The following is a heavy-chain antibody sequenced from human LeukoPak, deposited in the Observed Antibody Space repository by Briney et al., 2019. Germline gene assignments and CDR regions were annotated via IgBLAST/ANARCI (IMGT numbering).Heavy chain of an antibody. J-gene: IGHJ3*02. V-gene: IGHV3-13*01. Sequence: GSLRLSCVASGFTFSSYDMHWVRQATGKGLEWVSAIGTAGDTYYPGSVKGRFTISRENAKNSLYLQMNSLRAGDTAVYYCARGTAQYDAFDIWGQGTMVTVSS. CDR1: GFTFSSYD. CDR3: ARGTAQYDAFDI. D-gene: IGHD2-2*01. CDR2: IGTAGDT.